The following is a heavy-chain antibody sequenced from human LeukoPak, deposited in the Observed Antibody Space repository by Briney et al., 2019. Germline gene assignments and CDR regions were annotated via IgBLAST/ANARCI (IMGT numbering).Heavy chain of an antibody. D-gene: IGHD2-2*01. J-gene: IGHJ4*02. CDR1: GFTFSSYA. CDR3: TKRRYCSSTSCHYFDY. V-gene: IGHV3-23*01. Sequence: PGGSLRLSCAASGFTFSSYAMSWVRQAPGKGLEWVSAISVGGDSTYYADSVKGRFTISRDNSKNTLYLQMNSLRAEDTAVYYCTKRRYCSSTSCHYFDYWGQGTLVTVSS. CDR2: ISVGGDST.